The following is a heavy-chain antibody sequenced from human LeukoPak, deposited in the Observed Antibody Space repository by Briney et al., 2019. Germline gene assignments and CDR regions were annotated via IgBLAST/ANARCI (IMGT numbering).Heavy chain of an antibody. CDR1: GYSFSTYW. V-gene: IGHV5-51*01. Sequence: GASLQISCKGSGYSFSTYWIGWVRQMPGKGLEWMGIIYPGDSDTRYSPSFQGQVTISADKSISTAYLQWSSLKASDTAMYYCARRSSSSLDAFDIWGQGTMVTVSS. CDR3: ARRSSSSLDAFDI. CDR2: IYPGDSDT. J-gene: IGHJ3*02. D-gene: IGHD6-13*01.